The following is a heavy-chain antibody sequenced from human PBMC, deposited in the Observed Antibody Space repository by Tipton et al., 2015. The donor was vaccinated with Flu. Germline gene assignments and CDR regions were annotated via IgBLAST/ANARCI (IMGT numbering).Heavy chain of an antibody. CDR1: GYTFTTYG. CDR2: VSAHNGNT. D-gene: IGHD2/OR15-2a*01. CDR3: ARAMMSSTTCLDY. Sequence: QSGPEVKKPGASVKVSCKASGYTFTTYGISWVRQAPGQGLEWMGWVSAHNGNTNYIQKLQGRVTMTTDTSTSTAYMELRSLRYDDTAVYYCARAMMSSTTCLDYWGQGTLVTISS. J-gene: IGHJ4*02. V-gene: IGHV1-18*04.